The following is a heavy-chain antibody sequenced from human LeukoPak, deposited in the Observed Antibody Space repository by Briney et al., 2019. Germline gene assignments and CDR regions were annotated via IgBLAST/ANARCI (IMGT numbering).Heavy chain of an antibody. CDR3: ARVDSVPASLDY. CDR2: ISTYNGNT. CDR1: GYTFTTFD. V-gene: IGHV1-18*01. J-gene: IGHJ4*02. D-gene: IGHD2-2*01. Sequence: EASVKVSCKASGYTFTTFDISWVRQAPGQGLEWMGWISTYNGNTNYAQNLQGRVTMTTDTSTSTAYMELSSLRSEDTAVYYCARVDSVPASLDYWGQGTLVTVSS.